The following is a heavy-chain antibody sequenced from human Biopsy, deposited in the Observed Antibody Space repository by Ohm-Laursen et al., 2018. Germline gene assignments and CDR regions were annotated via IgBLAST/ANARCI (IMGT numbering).Heavy chain of an antibody. D-gene: IGHD6-19*01. V-gene: IGHV1-46*01. CDR1: GYSFTSYY. J-gene: IGHJ4*02. CDR2: INPIGSTT. Sequence: SVKVSCKASGYSFTSYYMHWARQAPGQGLEWMGMINPIGSTTSYPQIFQDRVTMTRDTSKSTVYMELSSLRSADTAVYFCARNTGWYGDLYYFDYWGQGTLVTVSS. CDR3: ARNTGWYGDLYYFDY.